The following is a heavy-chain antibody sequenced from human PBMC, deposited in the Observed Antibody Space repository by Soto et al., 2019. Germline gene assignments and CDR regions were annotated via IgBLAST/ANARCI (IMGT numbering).Heavy chain of an antibody. CDR1: GYDFSSYW. CDR2: IFPGDSET. CDR3: ARRLGGTEGD. D-gene: IGHD2-21*02. J-gene: IGHJ4*02. V-gene: IGHV5-51*01. Sequence: PGDSLKISCKGYGYDFSSYWIAWVRQMPGIGLEWMGIIFPGDSETRYSRSFQGQVVFSADKSANTAYLQWSSLKASDSAIYYCARRLGGTEGDWGQGTLVTVSS.